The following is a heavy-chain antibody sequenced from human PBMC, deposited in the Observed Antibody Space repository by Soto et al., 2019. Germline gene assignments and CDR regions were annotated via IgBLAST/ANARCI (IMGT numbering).Heavy chain of an antibody. CDR1: GGTLSSYA. D-gene: IGHD6-13*01. CDR3: AKLQSSIAAAEYYFDY. CDR2: IIPIFGTA. V-gene: IGHV1-69*13. Sequence: SVKVSCKASGGTLSSYAGSWVRQAPGQGLEWMGGIIPIFGTANYAQKFQGRVTITADESTSTAYMELSSLRSEDTAVYYCAKLQSSIAAAEYYFDYWGQGTLVTVSS. J-gene: IGHJ4*02.